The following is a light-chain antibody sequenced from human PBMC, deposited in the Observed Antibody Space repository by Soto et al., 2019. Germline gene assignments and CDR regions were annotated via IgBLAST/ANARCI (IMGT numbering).Light chain of an antibody. CDR1: SSDVGGYNY. V-gene: IGLV2-14*01. CDR2: DVS. J-gene: IGLJ2*01. CDR3: SSYTSSRHVV. Sequence: QSALTQPASVSGSPGQSITISCTGTSSDVGGYNYVSWYQQHPGKAPKLMIYDVSNRPSGVSNRFSGSKSGNTASLPISGLQAEDEADYYCSSYTSSRHVVFGGGTQLTVL.